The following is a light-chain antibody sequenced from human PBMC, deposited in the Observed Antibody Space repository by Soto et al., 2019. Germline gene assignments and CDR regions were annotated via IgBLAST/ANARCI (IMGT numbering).Light chain of an antibody. CDR2: EVS. Sequence: QSALTQPASVSGSPGQSITISCIGTSSDVGSYNLVSWYQQHPGKAPKVLIYEVSERPSGVSNRFSGSKSGNTASLTISGLQAEDEADYYCSSYTTSTPVVFGGGTKLTVL. V-gene: IGLV2-14*02. CDR1: SSDVGSYNL. J-gene: IGLJ2*01. CDR3: SSYTTSTPVV.